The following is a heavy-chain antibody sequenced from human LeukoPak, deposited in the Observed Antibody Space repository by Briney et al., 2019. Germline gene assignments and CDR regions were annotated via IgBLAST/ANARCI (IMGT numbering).Heavy chain of an antibody. CDR3: VRERWDDVFDI. CDR1: VGSLSRGDDY. J-gene: IGHJ3*02. V-gene: IGHV4-30-4*01. D-gene: IGHD1-26*01. Sequence: PSETQSLPCSLSVGSLSRGDDYWTWVRQPPGKGLERIGDIYYSGSTDIINCRMTRVTISEDPSKYQFSLKLSSVTAADTAVYYCVRERWDDVFDIWGQGTVVTVSS. CDR2: IYYSGST.